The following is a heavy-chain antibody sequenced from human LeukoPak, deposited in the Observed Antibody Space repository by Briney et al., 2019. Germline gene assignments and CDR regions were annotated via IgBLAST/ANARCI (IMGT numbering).Heavy chain of an antibody. CDR3: AKDRSITMIVVVITFSGLDY. CDR1: GFTFSSCA. Sequence: GGSLRLSCAASGFTFSSCAMSWVRQAPGKGLEWVSAISGSGGSTYYADSVKGRFTISRDNSKNTLYLQMNSLRAEDTAVYYCAKDRSITMIVVVITFSGLDYWGQGTLVTVSS. D-gene: IGHD3-22*01. J-gene: IGHJ4*02. V-gene: IGHV3-23*01. CDR2: ISGSGGST.